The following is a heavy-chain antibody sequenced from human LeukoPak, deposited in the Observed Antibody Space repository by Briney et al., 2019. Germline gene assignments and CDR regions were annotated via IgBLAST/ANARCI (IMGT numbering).Heavy chain of an antibody. CDR1: GYSISSGYY. V-gene: IGHV4-38-2*02. CDR2: IYHSGST. J-gene: IGHJ5*01. Sequence: SETLSLTCTVSGYSISSGYYWGWIRQPLGKWLEWIGSIYHSGSTYYNPSVKSRVTISLDTSKNQFSLKLNSATAADTAVYYCARSWFGELDWFDSWGQGILVTVSS. CDR3: ARSWFGELDWFDS. D-gene: IGHD3-10*01.